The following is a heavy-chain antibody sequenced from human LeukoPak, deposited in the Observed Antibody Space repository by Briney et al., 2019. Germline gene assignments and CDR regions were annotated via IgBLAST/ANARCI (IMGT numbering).Heavy chain of an antibody. CDR1: GYTFTNYW. CDR2: IYPGDSDT. CDR3: ARHIGLTTRYFDY. V-gene: IGHV5-51*01. Sequence: GEYLKISCKGSGYTFTNYWIAWVRQMPGKGLEWMGMIYPGDSDTRYSPSFQSHVTISADKSITTAYLQWSSLKASDTAMYYCARHIGLTTRYFDYWGQGTLVTVSS. J-gene: IGHJ4*02. D-gene: IGHD4/OR15-4a*01.